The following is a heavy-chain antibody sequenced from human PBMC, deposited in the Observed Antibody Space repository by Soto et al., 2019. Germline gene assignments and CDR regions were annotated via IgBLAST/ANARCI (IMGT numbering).Heavy chain of an antibody. CDR1: GGSVSSGSYY. V-gene: IGHV4-61*01. CDR3: ARAKIPMYYYDSSGYPL. D-gene: IGHD3-22*01. J-gene: IGHJ4*02. Sequence: QVQLQESGPGLVKPSETLSLTCTVSGGSVSSGSYYWSWIPQPPGKGLEWVGYIYYSGSTNYNPSLKHQVTISVDTSKNQFSLQLSYVTAADTDVYYCARAKIPMYYYDSSGYPLWGQGTLVTVSS. CDR2: IYYSGST.